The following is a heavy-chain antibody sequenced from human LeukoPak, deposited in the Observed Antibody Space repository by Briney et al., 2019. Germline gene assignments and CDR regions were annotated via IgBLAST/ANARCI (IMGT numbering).Heavy chain of an antibody. D-gene: IGHD6-6*01. CDR3: ARLRAARTESYFYYGMDV. V-gene: IGHV3-73*01. J-gene: IGHJ6*02. Sequence: PGGSLRLSCAASGFTFSGSAIHWVRQASGRGLEWVGRIRSKADTAYAASVKGRFTISRDDSRNTAYLQMNGLQTEDTAVYYCARLRAARTESYFYYGMDVWGQGTTVTVSS. CDR1: GFTFSGSA. CDR2: IRSKADT.